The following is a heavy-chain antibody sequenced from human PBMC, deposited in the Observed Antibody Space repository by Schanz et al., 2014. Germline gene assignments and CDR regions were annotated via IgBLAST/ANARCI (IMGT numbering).Heavy chain of an antibody. CDR1: GFSFSSYA. CDR3: AKGSRSGSKVMDV. V-gene: IGHV3-9*01. CDR2: IPWNGAAI. Sequence: EVQLLESGGGLVEPGGSLRLSCAASGFSFSSYAMGWVRQARGKGLEWVSNIPWNGAAIGYAGSVRGRFTISRDSAKNTLYHQMNSLRPEDTALYYCAKGSRSGSKVMDVWGKGTTVTVSS. J-gene: IGHJ6*03. D-gene: IGHD3-10*01.